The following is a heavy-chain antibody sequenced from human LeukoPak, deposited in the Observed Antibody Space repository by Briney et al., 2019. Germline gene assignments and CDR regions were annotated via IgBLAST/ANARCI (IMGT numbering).Heavy chain of an antibody. CDR1: GYSISSGYY. D-gene: IGHD3-3*01. Sequence: SETLSLTCTVSGYSISSGYYWGWIRQPPGKGLEWIGSIYHSGSTYYNPSLKSRVTISVDTSKNQFSLKLSSVTAADTAVYYCARGDFWSGYLYWYFDLWGRGTLVTVSS. CDR3: ARGDFWSGYLYWYFDL. V-gene: IGHV4-38-2*02. J-gene: IGHJ2*01. CDR2: IYHSGST.